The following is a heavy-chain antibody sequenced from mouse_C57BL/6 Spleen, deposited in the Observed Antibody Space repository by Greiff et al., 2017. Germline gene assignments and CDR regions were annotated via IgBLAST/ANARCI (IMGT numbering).Heavy chain of an antibody. CDR3: ARSPSDPYDYDEGYYAMDY. J-gene: IGHJ4*01. CDR1: GYTFTSYG. V-gene: IGHV1-81*01. D-gene: IGHD2-4*01. CDR2: IYPRSGNT. Sequence: QVQLKQSGAELARPGASVKLSCKASGYTFTSYGISWVKQRTGQGLEWIGEIYPRSGNTYYNEKFKGKATLTADKSSSTAYMELRSLTSEDSAVYFCARSPSDPYDYDEGYYAMDYWGQGTSVTVSS.